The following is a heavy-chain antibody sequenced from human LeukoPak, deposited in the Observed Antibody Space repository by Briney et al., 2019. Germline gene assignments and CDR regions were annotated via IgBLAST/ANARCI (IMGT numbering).Heavy chain of an antibody. CDR1: GGSISNSSYY. V-gene: IGHV4-39*01. CDR2: IFYSETT. CDR3: ASHSSYVSPFRS. J-gene: IGHJ5*02. D-gene: IGHD3-10*02. Sequence: PSETLSLTCSASGGSISNSSYYWGWIRQPPGKGLEWIGSIFYSETTFYNPSLESRVTISVDTSKNQFSLKLSSVTAADTAMYYCASHSSYVSPFRSWGRGPLVTVSP.